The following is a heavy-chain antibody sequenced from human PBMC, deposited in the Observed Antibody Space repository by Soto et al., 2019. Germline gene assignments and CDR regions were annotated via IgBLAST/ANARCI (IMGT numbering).Heavy chain of an antibody. CDR2: ISGSGGST. CDR1: GFTFSSYG. D-gene: IGHD1-1*01. J-gene: IGHJ4*02. Sequence: GGSLRLSCAASGFTFSSYGMHWVRQAPGKGLEWVSAISGSGGSTYYADSVKGRFTISRDNAKNTLYLQMNSLRAEDTAVYYCAKDLTWNQADYWGQGALVTAPQ. CDR3: AKDLTWNQADY. V-gene: IGHV3-23*01.